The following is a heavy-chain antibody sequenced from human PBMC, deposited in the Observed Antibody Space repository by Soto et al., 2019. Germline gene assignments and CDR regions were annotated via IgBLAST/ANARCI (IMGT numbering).Heavy chain of an antibody. CDR3: AKSGSGPYFDY. Sequence: EVQLVESGGGLVQPGRSLRLSCAASGFTFDDYAMHWVRQAPGKGLEWVSGISWNSGSIGYADSVKGRFTISRDNAKNSLYLQLNSLRAEDTALYYCAKSGSGPYFDYWGQGTLVTVSS. J-gene: IGHJ4*02. D-gene: IGHD1-26*01. V-gene: IGHV3-9*01. CDR1: GFTFDDYA. CDR2: ISWNSGSI.